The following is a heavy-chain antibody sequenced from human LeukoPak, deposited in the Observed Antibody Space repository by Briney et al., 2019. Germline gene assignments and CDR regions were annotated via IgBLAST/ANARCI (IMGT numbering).Heavy chain of an antibody. D-gene: IGHD6-6*01. CDR3: ARERSSSHGGFDY. Sequence: ASVKVSCKASGYTFTSYDINWVRQATGQGLEWMGWMNPNSGNTGYAQKFQGRLTMTRNTSISTAHMELSSLRSEDTAVYYCARERSSSHGGFDYWGQGTLVTVSS. CDR1: GYTFTSYD. CDR2: MNPNSGNT. J-gene: IGHJ4*02. V-gene: IGHV1-8*01.